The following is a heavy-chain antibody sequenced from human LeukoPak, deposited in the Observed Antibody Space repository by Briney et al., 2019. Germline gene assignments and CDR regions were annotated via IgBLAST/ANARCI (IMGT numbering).Heavy chain of an antibody. CDR2: INPNSGGT. D-gene: IGHD3-10*01. J-gene: IGHJ4*02. Sequence: GASVKVSCKASGYTFTAYHMHWVRQTPGQGLEWMGGINPNSGGTNYAQNFQGRVTMTRDTSIRTAYLELSSLRSDDTAIYYCAPLAMSAFGSGRYNFDFWGQGTLVTVAS. CDR3: APLAMSAFGSGRYNFDF. V-gene: IGHV1-2*02. CDR1: GYTFTAYH.